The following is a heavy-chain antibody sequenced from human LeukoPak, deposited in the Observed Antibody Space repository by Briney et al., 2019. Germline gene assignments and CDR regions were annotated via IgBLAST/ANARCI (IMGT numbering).Heavy chain of an antibody. CDR1: GDTFRRKA. D-gene: IGHD3-10*01. CDR3: TIEVVFSGSHSDSTSSSVGDGDF. J-gene: IGHJ4*02. Sequence: SVKVSCKASGDTFRRKAFSWVRQAPGQGLELIGRITPIVGIPNYPPTFRGRVTITADTSPSTAYMELGGLRSDDTAVYYCTIEVVFSGSHSDSTSSSVGDGDFWGQGTLVIVSS. CDR2: ITPIVGIP. V-gene: IGHV1-69*04.